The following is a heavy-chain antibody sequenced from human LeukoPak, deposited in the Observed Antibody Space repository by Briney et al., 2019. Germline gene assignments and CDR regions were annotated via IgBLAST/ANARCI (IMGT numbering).Heavy chain of an antibody. CDR2: IKQDGSTK. CDR3: ARDTDGSLDY. V-gene: IGHV3-7*01. D-gene: IGHD1-26*01. CDR1: GFTFTNSW. Sequence: GESLRLSCAASGFTFTNSWMAWVRQAPGKGLEWVANIKQDGSTKHYADSLNGRFTISRDNPKNSLYLQMNSMRADDTAVYYCARDTDGSLDYWGQGILVTVAS. J-gene: IGHJ4*02.